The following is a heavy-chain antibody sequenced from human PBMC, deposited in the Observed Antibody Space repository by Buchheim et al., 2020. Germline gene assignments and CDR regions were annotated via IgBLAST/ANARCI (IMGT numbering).Heavy chain of an antibody. Sequence: EVQLVESGGGLVQPGGSLRLSCAASGFTFSSYEMNWVRQAPGKGLEWVSYISSSGSTIYYADSVKGRFTISRDNAKHSLYLQMNSLRAEDTAVYYCARDRSPDYYDSSGTVWGQGTL. J-gene: IGHJ4*02. D-gene: IGHD3-22*01. CDR3: ARDRSPDYYDSSGTV. CDR2: ISSSGSTI. CDR1: GFTFSSYE. V-gene: IGHV3-48*03.